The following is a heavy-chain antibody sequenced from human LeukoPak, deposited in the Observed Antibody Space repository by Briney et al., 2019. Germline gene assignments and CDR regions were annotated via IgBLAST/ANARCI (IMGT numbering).Heavy chain of an antibody. CDR2: ISAYNGNT. Sequence: ASVKVSCKASGYTFTSYGISWVRQAPGQGLEWMGWISAYNGNTNYAQKLQGRVTMTTDTSTSTAYIELRSLRSDDTAVYYCAREKNEFRSGRYYYYGMDVWGQGNTVTVSS. CDR3: AREKNEFRSGRYYYYGMDV. V-gene: IGHV1-18*01. D-gene: IGHD3-3*01. CDR1: GYTFTSYG. J-gene: IGHJ6*02.